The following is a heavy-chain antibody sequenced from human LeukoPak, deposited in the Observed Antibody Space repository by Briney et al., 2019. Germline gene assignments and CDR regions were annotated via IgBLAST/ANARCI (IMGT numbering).Heavy chain of an antibody. Sequence: SETLSLTCAVSGGSISSYYWTSIRQPPGKGLEWIGYIYYSGSTNYNPSLKSRVTISVDTSKNQFSLKLSSVTAADTAVYYCASGGSSWLSYYFGRDVWGQGTTVTVSS. D-gene: IGHD6-13*01. V-gene: IGHV4-59*01. J-gene: IGHJ6*02. CDR2: IYYSGST. CDR1: GGSISSYY. CDR3: ASGGSSWLSYYFGRDV.